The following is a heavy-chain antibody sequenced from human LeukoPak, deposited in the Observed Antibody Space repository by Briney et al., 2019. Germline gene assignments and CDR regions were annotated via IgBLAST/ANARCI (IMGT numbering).Heavy chain of an antibody. CDR2: IKQDGSEK. CDR3: AKARIAAAGTGAFDV. D-gene: IGHD6-13*01. CDR1: GFTFSTYW. V-gene: IGHV3-7*03. Sequence: GGSLRLSCAASGFTFSTYWMSWVRQAPGKGLEWVANIKQDGSEKYYEDSVKGRFTISRDNSKNSLYLQMNSLRDEDTAVYFCAKARIAAAGTGAFDVWGQGTMVTVSS. J-gene: IGHJ3*01.